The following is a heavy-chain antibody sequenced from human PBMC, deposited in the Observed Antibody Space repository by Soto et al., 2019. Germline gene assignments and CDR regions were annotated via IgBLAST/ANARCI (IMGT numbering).Heavy chain of an antibody. CDR2: ISAYNGNT. CDR1: GYTFTSYG. D-gene: IGHD4-17*01. CDR3: ATSDYGDSHDAFDI. Sequence: GASVKVSCKASGYTFTSYGISWVRQALGQGLEWMGWISAYNGNTNYAQKLQGRVTMTTDTSTSTAYMELRSLRSDDTAVYYCATSDYGDSHDAFDIWGQGTMVTVSS. V-gene: IGHV1-18*01. J-gene: IGHJ3*02.